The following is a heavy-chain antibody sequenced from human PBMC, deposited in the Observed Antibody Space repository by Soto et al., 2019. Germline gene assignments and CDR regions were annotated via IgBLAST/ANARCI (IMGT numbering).Heavy chain of an antibody. D-gene: IGHD3-10*01. CDR3: ARGPYGSGIRSPYYNYYMDV. Sequence: QVQLQQWGAGLLKPSETLSLTCALSGGSFSGYYWSWIRQPPGKGLEWIGEIAHSGSTNYNPSFKSRVTISLDTSKAQFSLKLRAVTAADTAVYYCARGPYGSGIRSPYYNYYMDVWGKGTTVTVSS. CDR1: GGSFSGYY. J-gene: IGHJ6*03. V-gene: IGHV4-34*01. CDR2: IAHSGST.